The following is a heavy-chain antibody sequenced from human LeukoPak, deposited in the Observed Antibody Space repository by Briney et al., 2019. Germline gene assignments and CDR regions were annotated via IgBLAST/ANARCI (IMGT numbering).Heavy chain of an antibody. CDR1: GFTFEEYA. CDR3: ARGTVTELQA. J-gene: IGHJ5*02. D-gene: IGHD3-16*01. V-gene: IGHV3-43*01. CDR2: IMFDGSGI. Sequence: GESLRLSCAASGFTFEEYAMHWVRQTPGKRLEWVGLIMFDGSGIFYADSVKGRFAISRDNFKDSLYLQIHSLRIDDTALYYCARGTVTELQAWGQGTLVTVSS.